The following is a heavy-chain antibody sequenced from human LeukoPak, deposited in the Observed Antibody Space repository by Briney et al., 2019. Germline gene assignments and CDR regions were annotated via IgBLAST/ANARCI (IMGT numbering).Heavy chain of an antibody. D-gene: IGHD6-13*01. CDR3: ARAHTSNWYMDY. J-gene: IGHJ4*02. Sequence: KPSETLSLTCSVSSGSISSYYWSWIRQPPGKGLECIGYICYSGRSTYNPSLKSRVTMSVDTSENQLSLKLRSVTAADTALYYCARAHTSNWYMDYWGQGTLVTVSS. V-gene: IGHV4-59*01. CDR2: ICYSGRS. CDR1: SGSISSYY.